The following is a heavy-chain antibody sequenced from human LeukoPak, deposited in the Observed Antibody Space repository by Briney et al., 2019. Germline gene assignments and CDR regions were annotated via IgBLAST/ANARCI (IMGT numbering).Heavy chain of an antibody. D-gene: IGHD6-6*01. CDR3: AKEKGSEYSSSSFGAFDI. Sequence: GGSLRLSCAASGFTFSSYAMSWVRQAPGKGLEWVSAISGSGGSTYYADSVKGRFTISRDNSKNTLYLQMNSLRAEDTAVYYCAKEKGSEYSSSSFGAFDIWGQGTMVTVSS. CDR1: GFTFSSYA. CDR2: ISGSGGST. V-gene: IGHV3-23*01. J-gene: IGHJ3*02.